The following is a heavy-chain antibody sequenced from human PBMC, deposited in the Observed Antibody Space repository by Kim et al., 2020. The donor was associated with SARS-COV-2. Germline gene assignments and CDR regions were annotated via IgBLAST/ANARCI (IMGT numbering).Heavy chain of an antibody. Sequence: SVKVSCKASGGTFSSYAISWVRQAPGQGLEWMGRIIPILGIANYAQKFQGRVTITADKSTSTAYMELSSLRSEDTAVYYCARERRPYYYDSSGYYDFDYWGQGTLVAVSS. CDR1: GGTFSSYA. D-gene: IGHD3-22*01. CDR2: IIPILGIA. J-gene: IGHJ4*02. CDR3: ARERRPYYYDSSGYYDFDY. V-gene: IGHV1-69*04.